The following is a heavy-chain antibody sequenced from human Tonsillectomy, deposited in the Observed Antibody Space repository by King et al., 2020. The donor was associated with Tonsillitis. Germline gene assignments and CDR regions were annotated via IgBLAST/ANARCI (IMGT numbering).Heavy chain of an antibody. Sequence: VQLVESGGGLVQPGGSLRLSCAASGFTFSSYAMSWVRQAPGKGLEWVSAISGSGGSTYYADSVKGRFTISRDNSKNTLYLQMNSLRAEDTAVYYCAKGTRVRITVAVKEEAFDIWGQGTMVTVSS. CDR2: ISGSGGST. CDR1: GFTFSSYA. V-gene: IGHV3-23*04. J-gene: IGHJ3*02. CDR3: AKGTRVRITVAVKEEAFDI. D-gene: IGHD6-19*01.